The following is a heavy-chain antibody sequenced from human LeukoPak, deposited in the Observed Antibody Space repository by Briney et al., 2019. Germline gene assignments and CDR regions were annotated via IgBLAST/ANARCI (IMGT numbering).Heavy chain of an antibody. CDR1: GFTFSSYS. D-gene: IGHD2/OR15-2a*01. J-gene: IGHJ4*02. CDR2: ISSSSSTI. Sequence: GGSLRLSCAASGFTFSSYSMNWVRQAPGKGLEWVSYISSSSSTIYYADSVKGRFTISRDNAKNSLYLQMNSLRAEDTAVYYCARFNSTASSDYWGQGTLVTVSS. V-gene: IGHV3-48*04. CDR3: ARFNSTASSDY.